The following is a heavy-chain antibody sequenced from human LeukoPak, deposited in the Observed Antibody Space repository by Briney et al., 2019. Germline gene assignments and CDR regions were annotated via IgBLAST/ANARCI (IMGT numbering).Heavy chain of an antibody. D-gene: IGHD2-2*01. Sequence: ASVKVSCKASGYTFTGYYMHWVRQAPGQGLEWMGWINPNSGGTNYAQKFQGRVTMTRDTSISTAYMELSRLTSDHTAVYYCARVVVVPPNYYYYYMDVWGKGTTVTVSS. CDR3: ARVVVVPPNYYYYYMDV. J-gene: IGHJ6*03. CDR1: GYTFTGYY. CDR2: INPNSGGT. V-gene: IGHV1-2*02.